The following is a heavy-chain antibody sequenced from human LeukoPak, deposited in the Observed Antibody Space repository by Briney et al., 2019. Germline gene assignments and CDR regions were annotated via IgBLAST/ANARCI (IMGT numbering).Heavy chain of an antibody. Sequence: SETLSLTCTVSGGSISSGSYYWSWIRQPAGKGLEWIGRIYTSGSTNYNPSLKSRVTISVDKSKNQFSLKLSSVTAADTAVYYCARDGNVGSSRKGAFDIWGQGTMVTVSS. CDR1: GGSISSGSYY. CDR2: IYTSGST. CDR3: ARDGNVGSSRKGAFDI. V-gene: IGHV4-61*02. J-gene: IGHJ3*02. D-gene: IGHD1-1*01.